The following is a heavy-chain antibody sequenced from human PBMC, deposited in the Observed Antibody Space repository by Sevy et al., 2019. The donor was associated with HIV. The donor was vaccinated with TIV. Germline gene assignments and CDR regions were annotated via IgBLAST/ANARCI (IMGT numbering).Heavy chain of an antibody. J-gene: IGHJ6*02. Sequence: GGSLSLSCAASGFTFISYSFNWVRQAPGKGLEWLSYISTGRSTIYYADSVKGRFTISRDNAKKSLYLQMNSLRVEDTAVYYCAREGGYSDQGMDVWGQGTTVTVSS. V-gene: IGHV3-48*01. CDR1: GFTFISYS. D-gene: IGHD5-18*01. CDR3: AREGGYSDQGMDV. CDR2: ISTGRSTI.